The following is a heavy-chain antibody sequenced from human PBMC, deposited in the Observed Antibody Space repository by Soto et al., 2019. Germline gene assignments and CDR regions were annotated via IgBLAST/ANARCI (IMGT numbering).Heavy chain of an antibody. CDR3: ARDLAAADY. V-gene: IGHV1-46*04. Sequence: QVQLVQSGAEVKKPGASVKISCKTSGYIFINYYIHWVRQAPGQGLEWVALFNPMSGSTNYAQKLQGSVPVTGNTARRTVYMELSSLRWEDTAVYHCARDLAAADYWGQGTLVTVSS. CDR2: FNPMSGST. D-gene: IGHD6-13*01. J-gene: IGHJ4*02. CDR1: GYIFINYY.